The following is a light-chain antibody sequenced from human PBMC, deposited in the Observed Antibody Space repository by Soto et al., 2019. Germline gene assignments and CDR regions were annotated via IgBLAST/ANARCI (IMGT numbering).Light chain of an antibody. CDR3: QQFGSSPGFT. V-gene: IGKV3-20*01. CDR1: QSINNRY. J-gene: IGKJ3*01. Sequence: EIVLTQSPGTLSLSPGERATLSCRASQSINNRYLAWYQQKPGQAPRLLIYAASSRATGIPDRLSGSGSGTDFTLTISRLGPEDFAVYYCQQFGSSPGFTFGPGTKVDIK. CDR2: AAS.